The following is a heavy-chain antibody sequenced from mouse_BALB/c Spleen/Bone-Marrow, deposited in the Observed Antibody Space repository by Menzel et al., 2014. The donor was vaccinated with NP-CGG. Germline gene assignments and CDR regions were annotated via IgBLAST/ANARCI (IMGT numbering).Heavy chain of an antibody. Sequence: VHVKQSGPELVKPGASVKMSCKASGYTFTSYIMHWVKQKPGQGLEWIGYINPYNDGTKYNEKFKGKATLTSDKSSSTAYMELSSLTSEDSAVYYCARRWLPYAMDYWGQGTSVTVPS. V-gene: IGHV1-14*01. CDR2: INPYNDGT. J-gene: IGHJ4*01. CDR3: ARRWLPYAMDY. D-gene: IGHD2-3*01. CDR1: GYTFTSYI.